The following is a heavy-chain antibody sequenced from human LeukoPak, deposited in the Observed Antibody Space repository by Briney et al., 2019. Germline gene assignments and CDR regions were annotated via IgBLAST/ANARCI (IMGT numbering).Heavy chain of an antibody. Sequence: GGSLRLSCAASGFTFSSYWMHWVRQVPGKGLVWVSRITDDDTSTSHADSVKGRFTISRDNGKNTLSLQMNSLRVEDTAVYYCVRGDATNLDHWGQGTLVTVSS. D-gene: IGHD1-14*01. CDR2: ITDDDTST. J-gene: IGHJ4*02. CDR3: VRGDATNLDH. V-gene: IGHV3-74*01. CDR1: GFTFSSYW.